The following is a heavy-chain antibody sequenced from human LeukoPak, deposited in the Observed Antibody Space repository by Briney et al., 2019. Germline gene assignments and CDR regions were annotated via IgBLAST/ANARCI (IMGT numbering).Heavy chain of an antibody. CDR1: GFTFGDYA. D-gene: IGHD1-26*01. J-gene: IGHJ3*02. CDR3: TRDQDEWELGAFDI. CDR2: IRSKAYGGTT. Sequence: GGSLRLSCTASGFTFGDYAMSWFRQAPGKGLEWVGFIRSKAYGGTTEYAASVKGRFTISRDDSKSIAYLQMNSLKTEDTAVYYCTRDQDEWELGAFDIWGQGTMVTVSS. V-gene: IGHV3-49*03.